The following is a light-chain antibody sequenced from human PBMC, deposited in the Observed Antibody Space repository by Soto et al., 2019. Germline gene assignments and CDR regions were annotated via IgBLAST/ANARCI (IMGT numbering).Light chain of an antibody. Sequence: DIQMTQSPSTLSASVGDRVSITCRASQSISRQLAWYQQKPGKAPNLLIYQASNLETGVPSGFTGSGSGKVFAPTISSLPPDDLANYYCLQYQSYWTFGQGTKVEVK. V-gene: IGKV1-5*03. J-gene: IGKJ1*01. CDR3: LQYQSYWT. CDR2: QAS. CDR1: QSISRQ.